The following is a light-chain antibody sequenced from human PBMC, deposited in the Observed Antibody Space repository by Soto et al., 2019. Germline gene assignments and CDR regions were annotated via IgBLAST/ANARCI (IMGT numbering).Light chain of an antibody. CDR1: QGIGNN. V-gene: IGKV1-27*01. CDR2: TAS. CDR3: HKYDSVPWS. Sequence: DIQMTQSPSSLSASVGDRVTITCRASQGIGNNLAWYQQKPGKVPKVLIYTASTLHSGVPSRFSGSGSGTDFTLTINSLQPEAVATYFCHKYDSVPWSFGQGTRVEI. J-gene: IGKJ1*01.